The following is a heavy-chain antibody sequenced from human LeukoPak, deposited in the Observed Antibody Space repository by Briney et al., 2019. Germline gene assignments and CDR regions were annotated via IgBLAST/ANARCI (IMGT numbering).Heavy chain of an antibody. CDR3: ARIYCSSTSCPDEINWFDP. CDR1: GGTFSSYA. J-gene: IGHJ5*02. Sequence: SVRVSCKASGGTFSSYAISWVRQAPGQGLEWMGGIIPIFGTANYAQKFQGRVTITADESTSTAYMELSSLRSEDTAVYYCARIYCSSTSCPDEINWFDPWGQGTLVTVSS. D-gene: IGHD2-2*01. CDR2: IIPIFGTA. V-gene: IGHV1-69*13.